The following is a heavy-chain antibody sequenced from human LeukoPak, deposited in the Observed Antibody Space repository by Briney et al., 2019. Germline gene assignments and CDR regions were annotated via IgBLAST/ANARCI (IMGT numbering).Heavy chain of an antibody. CDR2: ISGSGGST. CDR3: AKDEVTEYYFDY. V-gene: IGHV3-23*01. D-gene: IGHD2-21*02. CDR1: GFTFSSYA. Sequence: GGSLRLSCAASGFTFSSYAMSWVRQAPGKGLEWVSAISGSGGSTYYADSVKGRFTISRDNFKNTLYLQVNSPRAEDTAVYYCAKDEVTEYYFDYWGQGTLVTVSS. J-gene: IGHJ4*02.